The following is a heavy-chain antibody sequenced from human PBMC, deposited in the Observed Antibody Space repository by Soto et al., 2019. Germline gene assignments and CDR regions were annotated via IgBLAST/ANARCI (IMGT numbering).Heavy chain of an antibody. CDR3: ASYSMAIVSPFSFDY. CDR2: IYYSGST. Sequence: XATLSLTCTVCGDCFSSSSYFWSWIRQPPGKGLEWIGYIYYSGSTHYNPSLKSRVTISVDTSKSQFSLKLSSVTAADTAVYYCASYSMAIVSPFSFDYWGQRTLVTVSS. V-gene: IGHV4-61*01. D-gene: IGHD1-26*01. CDR1: GDCFSSSSYF. J-gene: IGHJ4*02.